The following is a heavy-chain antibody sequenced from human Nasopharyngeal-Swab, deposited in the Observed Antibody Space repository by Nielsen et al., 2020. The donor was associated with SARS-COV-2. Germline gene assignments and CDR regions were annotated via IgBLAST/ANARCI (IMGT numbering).Heavy chain of an antibody. V-gene: IGHV3-53*01. CDR1: GFIVSCNY. J-gene: IGHJ6*03. Sequence: GESLKTSCAAAGFIVSCNYMSWVRQAPGKGLEWVSVIYSGGSTYYADSVKGRFTISRDNSKNTLYLQMNSLRAEDTAVYYCARVSGGDCYSFCYYYYYMDVWGKGTTVTVSS. CDR2: IYSGGST. CDR3: ARVSGGDCYSFCYYYYYMDV. D-gene: IGHD2-21*02.